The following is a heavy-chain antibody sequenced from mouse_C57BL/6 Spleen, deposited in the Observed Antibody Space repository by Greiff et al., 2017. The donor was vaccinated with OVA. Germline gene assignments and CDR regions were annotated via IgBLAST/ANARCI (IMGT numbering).Heavy chain of an antibody. Sequence: VQLQQSGPELVKPGASVKISCKASGYTFTDYYMNWVKQSHGKSLEWIGDINPNNGGTSYNQKFKGKATLTVDKSSSTAYMELRSLTSEDSAVYYCAGVGSMDYWGQGTSVTVSS. D-gene: IGHD1-1*01. CDR1: GYTFTDYY. CDR2: INPNNGGT. V-gene: IGHV1-26*01. J-gene: IGHJ4*01. CDR3: AGVGSMDY.